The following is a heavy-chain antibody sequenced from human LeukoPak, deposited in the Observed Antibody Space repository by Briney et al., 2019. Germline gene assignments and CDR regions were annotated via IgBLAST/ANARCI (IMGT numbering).Heavy chain of an antibody. CDR1: GGSFSGYY. Sequence: SETLSLTCAVYGGSFSGYYWSWIRQPPGKGLEWIGEINHSGSTNYNPSLKSRVTISVDTSKNQFSLKLSSVTAADTAVYYCARGRYYGSGSPFNYYYYYYMDVWGKGTTVTVSS. CDR2: INHSGST. CDR3: ARGRYYGSGSPFNYYYYYYMDV. J-gene: IGHJ6*03. V-gene: IGHV4-34*01. D-gene: IGHD3-10*01.